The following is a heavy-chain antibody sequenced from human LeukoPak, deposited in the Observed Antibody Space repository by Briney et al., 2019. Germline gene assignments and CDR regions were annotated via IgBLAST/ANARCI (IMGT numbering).Heavy chain of an antibody. Sequence: GGSLRLSCAASGFTFSSYGMHWVRQAPGKGLEWVAVISYDGSNKYYADSVKGRFTISRDNSKNTLYLQMNSLRAEDTAVYYCAKSPYYYDSSGSLDSWGQGTLVTVSS. CDR2: ISYDGSNK. V-gene: IGHV3-30*18. D-gene: IGHD3-22*01. J-gene: IGHJ4*02. CDR3: AKSPYYYDSSGSLDS. CDR1: GFTFSSYG.